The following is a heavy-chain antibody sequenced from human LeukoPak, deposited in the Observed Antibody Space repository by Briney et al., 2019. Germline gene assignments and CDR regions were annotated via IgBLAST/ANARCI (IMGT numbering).Heavy chain of an antibody. CDR1: GFTFSSFA. CDR2: ISAYDGSA. V-gene: IGHV3-23*01. Sequence: GGSLRLSCAASGFTFSSFAMSWVRQAPGKGLEWVSAISAYDGSAYYGDPVRGRFTISRDNSKSTLFLQMNSLRVEDTAVYYCAKGGTRGSWYHFYSWGQGTLVTVSS. D-gene: IGHD6-13*01. J-gene: IGHJ4*02. CDR3: AKGGTRGSWYHFYS.